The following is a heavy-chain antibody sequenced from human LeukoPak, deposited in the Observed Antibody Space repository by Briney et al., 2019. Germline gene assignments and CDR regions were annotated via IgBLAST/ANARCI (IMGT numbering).Heavy chain of an antibody. J-gene: IGHJ4*02. V-gene: IGHV3-15*01. CDR2: IKSKTDGGTT. CDR3: TADSHSGIYSPFDY. Sequence: GGSLRLSCAASGFTFSNAWMSWVRQAPGKGLEWVGRIKSKTDGGTTDYAAPVKGRFTISRDNSKNTLYTKMNSLKTEGTSVYYCTADSHSGIYSPFDYWGQGTLVTVPS. CDR1: GFTFSNAW. D-gene: IGHD1-26*01.